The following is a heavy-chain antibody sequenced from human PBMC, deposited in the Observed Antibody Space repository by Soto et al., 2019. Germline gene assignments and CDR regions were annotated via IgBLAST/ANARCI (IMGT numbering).Heavy chain of an antibody. CDR3: TRGDY. V-gene: IGHV4-31*03. CDR2: VSYTGST. CDR1: GESITSLGYY. J-gene: IGHJ4*02. Sequence: QVHLQESGPGLVKPSQTLSLACSVSGESITSLGYYWTWVRQPPGKGLEWIGFVSYTGSTFYNSALTSRVTISRHPSQNQFFLDVKSVTVADQAMYFCTRGDYWGQGVLVTVSS.